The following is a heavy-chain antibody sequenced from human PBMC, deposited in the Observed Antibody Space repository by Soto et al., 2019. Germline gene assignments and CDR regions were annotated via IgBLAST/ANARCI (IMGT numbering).Heavy chain of an antibody. CDR1: GFTFSSYA. J-gene: IGHJ6*02. CDR3: AKGRSADYYSYGMEV. Sequence: EVQLLESGGGLVQPGGSLRLSCAASGFTFSSYAMSWVRQAPGKGLEWVSAISGSGGSTYYADSVKGRFTISRDNSKNTLYLQMNRLRAEDTAVYYCAKGRSADYYSYGMEVWGQGNTVTVYS. V-gene: IGHV3-23*01. CDR2: ISGSGGST. D-gene: IGHD4-17*01.